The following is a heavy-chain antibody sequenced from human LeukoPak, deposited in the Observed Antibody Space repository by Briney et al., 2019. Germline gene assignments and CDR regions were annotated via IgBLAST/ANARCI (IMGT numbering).Heavy chain of an antibody. Sequence: PSETLSLTCSVYGGSFSGYYWSWIRQPPGKGLEWIGEINHSGSTNYNPSLKSRVTISVDTSKNQFSLKLSSVTAADTAVYYCARGRGIRGLGYWGQGTLVTVSS. D-gene: IGHD6-13*01. CDR3: ARGRGIRGLGY. J-gene: IGHJ4*02. CDR2: INHSGST. CDR1: GGSFSGYY. V-gene: IGHV4-34*01.